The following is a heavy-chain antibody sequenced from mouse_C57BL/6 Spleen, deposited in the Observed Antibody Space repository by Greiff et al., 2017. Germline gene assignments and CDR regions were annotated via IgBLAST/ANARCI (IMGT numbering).Heavy chain of an antibody. CDR1: GYTFTSYW. Sequence: VQLQQPGAELVKPGASVKVSCKASGYTFTSYWMHWVKQRPGQGLEWIGRIHPSDSDTNYNQKFKGKATLTVDKSSSTAYMQLSSLTSEDSAVYYCAIGVYDGYYGGFAYWGQGTLVTVSA. J-gene: IGHJ3*01. D-gene: IGHD2-3*01. V-gene: IGHV1-74*01. CDR3: AIGVYDGYYGGFAY. CDR2: IHPSDSDT.